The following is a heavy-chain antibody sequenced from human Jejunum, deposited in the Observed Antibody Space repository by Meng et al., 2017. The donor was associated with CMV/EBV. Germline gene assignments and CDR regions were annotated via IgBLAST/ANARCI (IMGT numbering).Heavy chain of an antibody. D-gene: IGHD2-2*01. Sequence: ASGYTFNTYGISWVRQAPGQGLEWMGWISVYHGYTNYAQKFQGRVTMTTDTSTSTAYMELRSLRSDDTAVYYCARRPKYCTSASCWGQGTLVTVSS. CDR2: ISVYHGYT. J-gene: IGHJ4*02. CDR3: ARRPKYCTSASC. V-gene: IGHV1-18*01. CDR1: GYTFNTYG.